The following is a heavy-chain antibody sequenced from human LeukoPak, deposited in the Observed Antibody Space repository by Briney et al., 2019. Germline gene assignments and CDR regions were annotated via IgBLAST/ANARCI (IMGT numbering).Heavy chain of an antibody. CDR3: ANLGIVGATPTFDY. J-gene: IGHJ4*02. CDR1: GFTFSSYA. V-gene: IGHV3-23*01. CDR2: ISGSGGST. D-gene: IGHD1-26*01. Sequence: PGGSLRLSCAASGFTFSSYAMSWVRQAPGKGLEWVSAISGSGGSTYYADSVKGRFTISRDNSKNTLYLQMNGLRAEDTAVYYCANLGIVGATPTFDYWGQGTLVTVSS.